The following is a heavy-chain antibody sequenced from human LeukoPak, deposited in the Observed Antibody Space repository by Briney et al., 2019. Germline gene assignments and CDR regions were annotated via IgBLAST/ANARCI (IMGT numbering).Heavy chain of an antibody. Sequence: PGGSLRLSCAASGFTFSSYSMNWVRQAPGKGLEWVSSISSSSSYIYYADSVKGRFTISRDNAKNSLYLQMNSLRAEDTAVYYCARVKLRATLIWKNAFDIWGQGTMVTVSS. CDR3: ARVKLRATLIWKNAFDI. CDR2: ISSSSSYI. D-gene: IGHD4-17*01. J-gene: IGHJ3*02. V-gene: IGHV3-21*01. CDR1: GFTFSSYS.